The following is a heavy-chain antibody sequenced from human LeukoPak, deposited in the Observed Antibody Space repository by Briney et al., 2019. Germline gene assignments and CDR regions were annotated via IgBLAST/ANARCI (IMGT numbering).Heavy chain of an antibody. CDR3: ARDNYYDSSGYLDPFDY. J-gene: IGHJ4*02. CDR2: ISAYNGNT. CDR1: GYTFTSYG. D-gene: IGHD3-22*01. V-gene: IGHV1-18*01. Sequence: ASVTVSCTASGYTFTSYGISWVRQAPGQGLEWMGWISAYNGNTNYAQKLQGRVTMTTDTSTSTAYMELRSLRSDDTAVYYCARDNYYDSSGYLDPFDYWGQGTLVTVSS.